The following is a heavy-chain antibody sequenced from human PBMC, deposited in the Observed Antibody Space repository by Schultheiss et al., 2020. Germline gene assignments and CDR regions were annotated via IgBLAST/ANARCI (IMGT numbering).Heavy chain of an antibody. CDR1: GFTFSSYG. V-gene: IGHV3-30*02. CDR2: IWYDGSNK. D-gene: IGHD4-17*01. Sequence: GGSLRLSCAASGFTFSSYGMHWVRQAPGKGLEWVAVIWYDGSNKYYADSVKGRFTISRDNSKNTLYLQMNSLRAEDTAVYYCAKDRYGGGDYGWFDPWGQGTLVTVSS. J-gene: IGHJ5*02. CDR3: AKDRYGGGDYGWFDP.